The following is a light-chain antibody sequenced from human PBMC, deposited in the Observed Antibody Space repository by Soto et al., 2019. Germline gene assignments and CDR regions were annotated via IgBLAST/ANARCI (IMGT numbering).Light chain of an antibody. Sequence: EIVMTQSPATLSVSPGERATLSCRTSQTVSSSLAWYQQKPGQAPRLLIYGASTRATGFPARFSGSGSGTESTLTISSLQSEDFAVYYGQQYNNWPFTFGPGTKVDIK. CDR2: GAS. CDR1: QTVSSS. CDR3: QQYNNWPFT. V-gene: IGKV3-15*01. J-gene: IGKJ3*01.